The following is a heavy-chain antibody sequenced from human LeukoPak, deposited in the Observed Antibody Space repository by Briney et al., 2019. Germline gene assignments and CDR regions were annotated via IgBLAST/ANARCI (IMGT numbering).Heavy chain of an antibody. V-gene: IGHV4-4*09. J-gene: IGHJ5*02. Sequence: SETLSLTCTVSGGSISSYYWSWIRQPPGKGLEWNGYIYTSGSTNYNPSLKSRVTISVDTSKNQFSLKLSSVTAADTAVYYCARQGQYSYGYTGPHTWFDPWGQGTLVTVSS. D-gene: IGHD5-18*01. CDR3: ARQGQYSYGYTGPHTWFDP. CDR2: IYTSGST. CDR1: GGSISSYY.